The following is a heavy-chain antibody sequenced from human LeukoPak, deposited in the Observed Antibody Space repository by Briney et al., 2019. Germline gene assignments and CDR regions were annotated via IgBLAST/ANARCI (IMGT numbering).Heavy chain of an antibody. V-gene: IGHV3-23*01. D-gene: IGHD3-22*01. J-gene: IGHJ4*02. CDR2: ISGSGSMT. CDR1: GFTFSSFA. CDR3: AKSRARREGSSGSIDY. Sequence: GGSLRLSCAASGFTFSSFAMGWVRQAPGKGLEWVSAISGSGSMTYYADSVKGRFTVSRDNSKITLHLQMNSMRAEDTAVYYCAKSRARREGSSGSIDYWGQGTLVTVSS.